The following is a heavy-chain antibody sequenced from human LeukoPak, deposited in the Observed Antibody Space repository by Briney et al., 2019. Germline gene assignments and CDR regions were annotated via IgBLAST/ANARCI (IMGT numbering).Heavy chain of an antibody. CDR1: GFTISSYG. J-gene: IGHJ3*02. CDR3: AKDLYYYDPDAFDI. CDR2: IRYDGSNK. V-gene: IGHV3-30*02. Sequence: PGGSLRLSCAASGFTISSYGMHWVGQAPGKGLEWVAFIRYDGSNKYYADSVKGRFTISRDNSKNTLYLQMNSLRAEDTAVYYCAKDLYYYDPDAFDIWGQGTMVTVSS. D-gene: IGHD3-22*01.